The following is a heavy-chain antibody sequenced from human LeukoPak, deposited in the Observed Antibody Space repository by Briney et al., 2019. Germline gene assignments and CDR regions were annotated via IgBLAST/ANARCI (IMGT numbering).Heavy chain of an antibody. CDR3: ARGHCSGGSCYYY. D-gene: IGHD2-15*01. J-gene: IGHJ4*02. CDR1: EFTFSSYS. CDR2: INHSGST. V-gene: IGHV4-34*01. Sequence: PGGSLRLSCAASEFTFSSYSMNWIRQPPGKGLEWIGEINHSGSTNYNPSLKSRVTISVDTSKNQFSLKLSSVTAADTAVYYCARGHCSGGSCYYYWGQGTLVTVSS.